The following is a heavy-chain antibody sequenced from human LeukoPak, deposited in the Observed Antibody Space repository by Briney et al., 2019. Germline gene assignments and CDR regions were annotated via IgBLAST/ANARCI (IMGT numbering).Heavy chain of an antibody. CDR3: ARSASYYFDY. J-gene: IGHJ4*02. V-gene: IGHV4-34*01. CDR1: GGSFSGYY. CDR2: INHSGST. Sequence: SETVSLTCAVYGGSFSGYYWSWIRQPPGKGLEWIGEINHSGSTNYNPSLKSRVTISVDTSKNQFSLKLSSVTAADTAVYYCARSASYYFDYWVQGTLVTVSS.